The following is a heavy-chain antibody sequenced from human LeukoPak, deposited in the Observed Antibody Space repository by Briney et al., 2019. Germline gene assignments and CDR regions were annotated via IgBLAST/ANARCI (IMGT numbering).Heavy chain of an antibody. J-gene: IGHJ4*02. Sequence: GGPLRLSCAVSGFTFSSYWMHWVRQAPGKGLVWVSRINSDGSSTSYADSVKGRFTISRDNAKNTLYLQMNSLRAEDTAVYYCARARTNYYGSGSSTQTFDYWGQGTLVTVSS. CDR3: ARARTNYYGSGSSTQTFDY. V-gene: IGHV3-74*01. CDR2: INSDGSST. CDR1: GFTFSSYW. D-gene: IGHD3-10*01.